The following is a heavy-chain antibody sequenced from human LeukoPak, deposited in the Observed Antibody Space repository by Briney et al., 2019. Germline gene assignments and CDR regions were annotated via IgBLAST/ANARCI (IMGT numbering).Heavy chain of an antibody. CDR3: ARAPAGFNSGWFGY. Sequence: GASVKVSCTASGYRFTDYHMHWVRQAPGQGLEWMGWINPNSGDTNYAQKFQGRVTTTRDTPISTAYTEVSRLRSDDTAVYYCARAPAGFNSGWFGYWGQGTLVTVSS. CDR1: GYRFTDYH. D-gene: IGHD6-19*01. V-gene: IGHV1-2*02. J-gene: IGHJ4*02. CDR2: INPNSGDT.